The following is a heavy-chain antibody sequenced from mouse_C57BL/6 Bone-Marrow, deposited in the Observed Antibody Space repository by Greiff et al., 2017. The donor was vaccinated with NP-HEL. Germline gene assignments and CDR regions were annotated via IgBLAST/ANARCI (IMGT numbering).Heavy chain of an antibody. CDR2: IRSKSNNYAT. V-gene: IGHV10-1*01. Sequence: EVQRVESGGGLVQPKGSLKLSCAASGFSFNTYAMNWVRQAPGKGLEWVARIRSKSNNYATYYADSLKDRFTISRDDSERKIHLQMNNLITEDTTMYYCVRQGYDGYYLAYWGQGTTLTVSS. D-gene: IGHD2-3*01. J-gene: IGHJ2*01. CDR3: VRQGYDGYYLAY. CDR1: GFSFNTYA.